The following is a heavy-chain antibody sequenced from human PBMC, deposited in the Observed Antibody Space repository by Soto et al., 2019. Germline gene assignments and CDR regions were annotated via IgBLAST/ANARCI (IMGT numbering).Heavy chain of an antibody. V-gene: IGHV4-59*01. CDR2: VYNSGRT. J-gene: IGHJ3*02. D-gene: IGHD1-26*01. CDR3: ARESGGSDGAFDI. Sequence: QVQLQESGPGLVKPSETLSLTCTVFGGSIRSYYWSWVRRTPGKGLEWIGYVYNSGRTTYSPSFKSRVTISADTSRNQLSLKLTSVTAADTAVYYCARESGGSDGAFDIWGQGTMVTVSS. CDR1: GGSIRSYY.